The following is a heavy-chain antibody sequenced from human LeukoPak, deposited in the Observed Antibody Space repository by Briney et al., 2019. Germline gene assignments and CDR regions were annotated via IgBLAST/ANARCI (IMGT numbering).Heavy chain of an antibody. CDR3: ARGVSENDFWSGYYLNYFDY. J-gene: IGHJ4*02. CDR2: INPNSGGT. CDR1: GYTFTGYY. D-gene: IGHD3-3*01. V-gene: IGHV1-2*02. Sequence: ASVKVSCKASGYTFTGYYMHWVRQAPGQGLEWMGWINPNSGGTNYAQKFQGRVTMTRDTSISTAYMELSRLRSEDTAVYYCARGVSENDFWSGYYLNYFDYWGQGTLVTVSS.